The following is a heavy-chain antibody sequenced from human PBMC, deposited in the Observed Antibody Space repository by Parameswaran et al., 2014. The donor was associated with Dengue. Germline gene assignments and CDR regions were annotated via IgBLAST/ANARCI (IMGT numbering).Heavy chain of an antibody. V-gene: IGHV4-30-4*01. CDR2: IYYSGST. CDR3: ARATFRSRMTGTYYYYGMDV. J-gene: IGHJ6*02. Sequence: VRQAPGKGLEWIGYIYYSGSTYYNPSLKSRVTISVDTSKNQFSLKLSSVTAADTAVYYCARATFRSRMTGTYYYYGMDVWGQGTTVTVSS. D-gene: IGHD6-13*01.